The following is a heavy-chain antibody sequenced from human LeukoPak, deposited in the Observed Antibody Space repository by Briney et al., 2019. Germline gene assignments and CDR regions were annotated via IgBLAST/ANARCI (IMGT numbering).Heavy chain of an antibody. J-gene: IGHJ4*02. D-gene: IGHD5-18*01. CDR1: GGSVSSGDYY. CDR3: ARDRGYSYGPFDY. V-gene: IGHV4-30-4*01. Sequence: SQTLSLTCTVSGGSVSSGDYYWSCIRQPPGKGLEWIGYINYSGYTLYNPSLRSRVTISIDTSKNHFSLKVSSVTAADTAVYYCARDRGYSYGPFDYWGQGTLVTVSS. CDR2: INYSGYT.